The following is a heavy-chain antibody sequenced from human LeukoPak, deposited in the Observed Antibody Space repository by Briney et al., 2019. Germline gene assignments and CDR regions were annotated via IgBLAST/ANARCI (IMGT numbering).Heavy chain of an antibody. J-gene: IGHJ4*02. D-gene: IGHD6-13*01. CDR2: IYSGGTT. V-gene: IGHV3-53*01. Sequence: GGSLRLSCAASGFTISSNYMSWVRQAPGKGLEWVSVIYSGGTTYYADSVKGRFTISRDSSKNTLYLQMNNLRFEDTAVYYCARDSSSLAYFDYWGQGTLVTVSS. CDR3: ARDSSSLAYFDY. CDR1: GFTISSNY.